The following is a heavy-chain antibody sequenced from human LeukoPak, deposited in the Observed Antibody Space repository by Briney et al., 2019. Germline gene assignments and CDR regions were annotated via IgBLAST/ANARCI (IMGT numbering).Heavy chain of an antibody. CDR2: IYYSGGT. CDR1: GGSISSYY. CDR3: ARDPGSSWYRFDY. J-gene: IGHJ4*02. D-gene: IGHD6-13*01. V-gene: IGHV4-59*01. Sequence: SETLSLTCTVSGGSISSYYWSWIRQPPGKGLEGIGYIYYSGGTNYNPSLKSRVTISVDTSKNQFSLKLSSVTAADTAVYYCARDPGSSWYRFDYWGQGTLVTVSS.